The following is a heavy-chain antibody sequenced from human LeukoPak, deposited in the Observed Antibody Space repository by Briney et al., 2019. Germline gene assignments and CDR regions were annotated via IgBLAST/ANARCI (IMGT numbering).Heavy chain of an antibody. D-gene: IGHD4-11*01. V-gene: IGHV3-11*06. Sequence: GGSLRLSCAASGFTFSDYYMSWIRQAPGKGLEWVSYISSSSSYTNYADPVKGRFTISRDNAKNSLYLQMNSLRAEDTAVYYCARAPHYSNYGPYYYGMDVWGQGTTVTVSS. J-gene: IGHJ6*02. CDR3: ARAPHYSNYGPYYYGMDV. CDR2: ISSSSSYT. CDR1: GFTFSDYY.